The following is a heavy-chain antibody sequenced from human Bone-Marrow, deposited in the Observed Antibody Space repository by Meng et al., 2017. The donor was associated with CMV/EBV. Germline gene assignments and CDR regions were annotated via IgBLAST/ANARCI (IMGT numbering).Heavy chain of an antibody. D-gene: IGHD5-18*01. CDR2: IYHSGST. V-gene: IGHV4-38-2*02. CDR3: ARERRYSHDY. J-gene: IGHJ4*02. Sequence: SETLSLTCTVSGYSISSGYYWGWIRQPPGKGLEWIGSIYHSGSTYYNPSLKSRVTISVDTSKNQFSLKLSSVTAADTAVYYCARERRYSHDYWGQGTLVTVYS. CDR1: GYSISSGYY.